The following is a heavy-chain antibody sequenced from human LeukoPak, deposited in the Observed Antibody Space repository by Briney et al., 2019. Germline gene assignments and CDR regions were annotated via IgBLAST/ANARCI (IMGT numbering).Heavy chain of an antibody. Sequence: SETLSLTCTVSGGSISSYYWSWIRQPPGKGLEWIGYIYYSGSTNYNPSLKSRVTISVDTSKNQFSLKLSSVTAADTAVYYCARGGWYRWFDPWGQGTLVTVSS. V-gene: IGHV4-59*01. CDR2: IYYSGST. CDR3: ARGGWYRWFDP. D-gene: IGHD6-19*01. J-gene: IGHJ5*02. CDR1: GGSISSYY.